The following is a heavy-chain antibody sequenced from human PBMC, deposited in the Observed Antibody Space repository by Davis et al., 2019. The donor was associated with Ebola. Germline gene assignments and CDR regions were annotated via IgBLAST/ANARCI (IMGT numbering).Heavy chain of an antibody. J-gene: IGHJ6*02. CDR1: GFTFSSYA. V-gene: IGHV3-30-3*01. Sequence: GGSLRLSCAASGFTFSSYAMHWVRQAPGKGLEWVAVISYDGSNKYYADSVKGRFTISRDNSKNTLYLQMNSLRAEDTAVYYCTTAGEFGEPGGYYYYGMDVWGQGTTVTVSS. CDR2: ISYDGSNK. D-gene: IGHD3-10*01. CDR3: TTAGEFGEPGGYYYYGMDV.